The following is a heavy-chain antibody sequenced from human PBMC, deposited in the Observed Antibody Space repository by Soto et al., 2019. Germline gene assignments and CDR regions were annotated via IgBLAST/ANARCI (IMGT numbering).Heavy chain of an antibody. D-gene: IGHD2-2*01. Sequence: ASVKVSCKASGYTFTSYGISWVRQAPGQGLEWMGWISSYNGNTNYAQKVQGRVTMTTDKSTSTTYMELRSLRSDDAAVYYCARGPRYCSSTSCFSGVTWFDPWGQGTLVTVSS. CDR1: GYTFTSYG. J-gene: IGHJ5*02. CDR2: ISSYNGNT. V-gene: IGHV1-18*04. CDR3: ARGPRYCSSTSCFSGVTWFDP.